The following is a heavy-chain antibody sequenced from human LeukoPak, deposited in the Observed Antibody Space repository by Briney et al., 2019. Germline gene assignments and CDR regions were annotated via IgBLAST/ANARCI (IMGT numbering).Heavy chain of an antibody. V-gene: IGHV4-4*07. CDR1: GGSISSYY. D-gene: IGHD3-3*01. CDR3: ARAASDFWSGYSYYYYYYMDV. J-gene: IGHJ6*03. CDR2: IYTSGST. Sequence: PSETLSLTCTVSGGSISSYYWRWIRQPAGKGLEWIGRIYTSGSTNYNPSLKSRVTMSVDTSKNQFSLKLSSVTAADTAVYYCARAASDFWSGYSYYYYYYMDVWGKGTTVTVSS.